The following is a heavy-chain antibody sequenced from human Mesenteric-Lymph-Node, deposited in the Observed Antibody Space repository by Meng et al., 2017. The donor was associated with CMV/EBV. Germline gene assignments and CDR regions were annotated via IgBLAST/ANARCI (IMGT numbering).Heavy chain of an antibody. CDR1: GFTFSSYS. Sequence: GESLKISCAASGFTFSSYSMNWVRQAPGKGLEWVSTISGSAASTYYADSVKGRFTISRDNAKNSLYLQMNSLRAEDTGVYYCASLDYWGQGTLVTVSS. CDR3: ASLDY. V-gene: IGHV3-21*01. CDR2: ISGSAAST. J-gene: IGHJ4*02.